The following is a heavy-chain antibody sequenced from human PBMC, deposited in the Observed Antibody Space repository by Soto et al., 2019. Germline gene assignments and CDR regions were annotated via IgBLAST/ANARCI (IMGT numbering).Heavy chain of an antibody. V-gene: IGHV1-18*01. CDR2: ISASNGDT. Sequence: QVQLVQSGAEVKKPGASVKVSFKASGYSFTSHGISWVRQAPGQGLEWMAWISASNGDTNYAQKFQGRVTVTTDTSTSTGYMELRSLRSEDTAVYYCARMVRGSNIDYYHYMDVWGKGTTVTVSS. CDR3: ARMVRGSNIDYYHYMDV. D-gene: IGHD3-10*01. CDR1: GYSFTSHG. J-gene: IGHJ6*03.